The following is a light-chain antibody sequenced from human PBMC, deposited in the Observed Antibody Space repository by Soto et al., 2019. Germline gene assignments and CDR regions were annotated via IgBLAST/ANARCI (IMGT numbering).Light chain of an antibody. Sequence: EIVLTQSPGTLSLSPGERATLSCGASQSFTSNYLAWYQQKPGQAPRLLIYGASTRATGIPDRFSGSGSGTDFTLTISRLEPEDFAVYYCQQRGKWPSTFGPGTKVEMK. J-gene: IGKJ2*02. V-gene: IGKV3D-20*02. CDR1: QSFTSNY. CDR3: QQRGKWPST. CDR2: GAS.